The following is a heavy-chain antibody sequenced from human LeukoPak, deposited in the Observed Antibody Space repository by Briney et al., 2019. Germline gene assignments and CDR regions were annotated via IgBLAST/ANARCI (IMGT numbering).Heavy chain of an antibody. V-gene: IGHV4-59*01. D-gene: IGHD1-26*01. Sequence: SETLSLTCTVSGGSNSDYYWSWIRQPPGKGLEWIGYIYYTGSITYNPSLKSRVTISVDTSKNQFSLNLNSVTAADTAVYYCARGEGYYFDYWGQGTLVTVSS. J-gene: IGHJ4*02. CDR3: ARGEGYYFDY. CDR2: IYYTGSI. CDR1: GGSNSDYY.